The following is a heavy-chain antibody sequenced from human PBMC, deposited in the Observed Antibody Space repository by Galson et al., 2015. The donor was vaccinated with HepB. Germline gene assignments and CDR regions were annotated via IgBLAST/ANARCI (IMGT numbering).Heavy chain of an antibody. V-gene: IGHV1-69*13. Sequence: SVNVSCKASGGSFSNYDITWVRQAPGQRLEWMGGIVPIFERTNYAQKFQGRVTISADESTSTAYMELSSLRSEDTAVYDCARERKGGKATTFHYWGQGTLVIVSS. J-gene: IGHJ4*02. D-gene: IGHD4-23*01. CDR2: IVPIFERT. CDR1: GGSFSNYD. CDR3: ARERKGGKATTFHY.